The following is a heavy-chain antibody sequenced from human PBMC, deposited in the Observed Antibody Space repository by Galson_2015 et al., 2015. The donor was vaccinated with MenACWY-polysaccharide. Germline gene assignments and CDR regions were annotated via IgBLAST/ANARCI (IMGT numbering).Heavy chain of an antibody. Sequence: SLRLSCAASGFTFSGSGMGWVRQAPGRGLQWVSSITGRGDRTFYADSVKGRLTISRDNSENTLFLQLNGLRAEDTALYYCTKSFTTSWHSWGQGTLVTVSS. CDR2: ITGRGDRT. J-gene: IGHJ4*02. V-gene: IGHV3-23*01. CDR3: TKSFTTSWHS. CDR1: GFTFSGSG. D-gene: IGHD2-2*01.